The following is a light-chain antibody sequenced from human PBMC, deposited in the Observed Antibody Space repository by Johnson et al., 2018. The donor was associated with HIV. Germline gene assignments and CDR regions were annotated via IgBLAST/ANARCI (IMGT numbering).Light chain of an antibody. CDR2: KND. Sequence: QSVLTQPPSVSAAPGQKVTISCSTNSSNFGNNYVSWYQQLTGTAPKLLIYKNDKRPSGIPDRFSGSKSGTSATLDIPGIKTGDEADYYCGIWDNRLSIGGVFATGTEVTVL. V-gene: IGLV1-51*02. CDR3: GIWDNRLSIGGV. J-gene: IGLJ1*01. CDR1: SSNFGNNY.